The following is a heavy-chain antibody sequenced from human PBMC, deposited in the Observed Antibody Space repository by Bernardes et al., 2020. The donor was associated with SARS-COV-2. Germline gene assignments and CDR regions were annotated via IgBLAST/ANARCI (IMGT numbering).Heavy chain of an antibody. CDR2: IYNIGRT. Sequence: GGSLRLSCAASGFTVSSYYMTWVRQAPGKGLEWVSTIYNIGRTYYADSVKGRFTISRDNSKNTLYLQMNSLRAEDTAVYYCARMSTVVLTGPDAFDIWGQETIVSVS. CDR3: ARMSTVVLTGPDAFDI. CDR1: GFTVSSYY. D-gene: IGHD2-21*02. V-gene: IGHV3-53*01. J-gene: IGHJ3*02.